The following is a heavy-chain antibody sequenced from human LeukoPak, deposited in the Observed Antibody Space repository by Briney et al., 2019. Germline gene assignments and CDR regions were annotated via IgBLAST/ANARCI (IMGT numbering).Heavy chain of an antibody. CDR1: GGSISSSSYY. Sequence: PSETLSLTCTVSGGSISSSSYYWGWIRQPPGKGLEWIGSIYYSGSTYYNPSPKSRVTISVDTSKNQFSLKLSSVTAADTAVYYCARRRSSGWSSEGNYFDYWGQGTLVTVSS. CDR2: IYYSGST. D-gene: IGHD6-19*01. CDR3: ARRRSSGWSSEGNYFDY. V-gene: IGHV4-39*01. J-gene: IGHJ4*02.